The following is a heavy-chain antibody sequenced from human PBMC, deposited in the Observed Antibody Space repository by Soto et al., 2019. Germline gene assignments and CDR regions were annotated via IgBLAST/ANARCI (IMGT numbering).Heavy chain of an antibody. CDR2: IYHSGST. J-gene: IGHJ4*02. CDR1: GGSISSSNW. V-gene: IGHV4-4*02. CDR3: ARDREYYDSGYYFDY. Sequence: QVQLQESGPGLVKPSGTLSLTCAVSGGSISSSNWWSWVRQPPGKGLEWIGEIYHSGSTNYNPSLKSRVTISVDKSKNQFSLQLSSVTAADTAVYYCARDREYYDSGYYFDYWGQGTLVTVSS. D-gene: IGHD3-22*01.